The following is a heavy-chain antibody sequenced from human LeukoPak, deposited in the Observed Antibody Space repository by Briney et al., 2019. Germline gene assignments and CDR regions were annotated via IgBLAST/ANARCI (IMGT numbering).Heavy chain of an antibody. CDR3: AKEIQTRDWYFDL. CDR2: ISGSGGST. Sequence: PGGSLRLSCAASGFTFSSYSMNWVRQAPGRGLEWVSAISGSGGSTYYADSVKGRFTISRDNSKNTLYLQMNSLRAEDTAVYYCAKEIQTRDWYFDLWGRGTLVTVSS. CDR1: GFTFSSYS. V-gene: IGHV3-23*01. D-gene: IGHD1/OR15-1a*01. J-gene: IGHJ2*01.